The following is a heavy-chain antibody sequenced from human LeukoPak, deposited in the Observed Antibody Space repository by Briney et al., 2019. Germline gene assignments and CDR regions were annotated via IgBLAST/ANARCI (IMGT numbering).Heavy chain of an antibody. Sequence: SETLSLTCTVSGGSISSYYWSWIQQPPGKGLEWIGYIYYSGSTNYNPSLKSRVTISVDTSKNQYSLKLSSVTAADTAVYYCARATTGTTNWFDPWGQGTLATVSS. D-gene: IGHD1-1*01. CDR2: IYYSGST. J-gene: IGHJ5*02. CDR1: GGSISSYY. CDR3: ARATTGTTNWFDP. V-gene: IGHV4-59*01.